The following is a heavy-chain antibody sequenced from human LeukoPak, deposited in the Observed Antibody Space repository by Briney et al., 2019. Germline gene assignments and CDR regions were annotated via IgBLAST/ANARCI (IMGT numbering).Heavy chain of an antibody. D-gene: IGHD3-22*01. V-gene: IGHV3-66*01. CDR2: IYSGGST. CDR3: ASGGLGDSSGYGY. Sequence: GGSLRLPCAASGFTVSSNYMSWVRQAPGKGLEWVSVIYSGGSTYYADSVKGRFTISRDNSKNTLYLQMNSLRAEDTAVYYCASGGLGDSSGYGYWGQGTLVTVSS. CDR1: GFTVSSNY. J-gene: IGHJ4*02.